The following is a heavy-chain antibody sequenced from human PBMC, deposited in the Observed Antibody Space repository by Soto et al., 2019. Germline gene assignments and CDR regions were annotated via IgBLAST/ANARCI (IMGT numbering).Heavy chain of an antibody. V-gene: IGHV1-69*08. Sequence: QVQLVQSGAEVKKPGSSVKVSCKASGGTFSSYTISWVRQAPGQGLEWMGRIIPILGIANYAQKFQGRVTITADKSTSTAYMELSSLRSEDTAVYYCARDPVHSAGWFDPWGQGTLVTVSS. CDR2: IIPILGIA. CDR1: GGTFSSYT. J-gene: IGHJ5*02. D-gene: IGHD1-26*01. CDR3: ARDPVHSAGWFDP.